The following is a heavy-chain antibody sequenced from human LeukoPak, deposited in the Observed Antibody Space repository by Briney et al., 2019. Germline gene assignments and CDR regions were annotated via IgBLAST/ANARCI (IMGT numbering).Heavy chain of an antibody. V-gene: IGHV4-59*01. CDR3: ARETSQKGAHYMDV. J-gene: IGHJ6*03. Sequence: SETLSLTCTVSGGSISSYYWSWIRQPPGKGLEWIGYIYYSGSTNYNPYLKSRVTISVDTSKNQFSLKLSSVTAADTAVYYCARETSQKGAHYMDVWGKGTTVTISS. CDR1: GGSISSYY. D-gene: IGHD3-16*01. CDR2: IYYSGST.